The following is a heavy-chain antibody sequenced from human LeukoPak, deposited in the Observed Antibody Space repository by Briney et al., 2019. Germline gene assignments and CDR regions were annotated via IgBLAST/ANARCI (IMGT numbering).Heavy chain of an antibody. CDR1: GGTFSSYA. CDR2: IIPIFGTA. Sequence: ASVKVSCKASGGTFSSYAISWVRQAPGQGLERMGGIIPIFGTANYAQKFQGRVTITADKSTSTAYMELSSLRSEDTAVYYCARGGSWPYAFDYWGQGTLVTVSS. J-gene: IGHJ4*02. CDR3: ARGGSWPYAFDY. V-gene: IGHV1-69*06. D-gene: IGHD6-13*01.